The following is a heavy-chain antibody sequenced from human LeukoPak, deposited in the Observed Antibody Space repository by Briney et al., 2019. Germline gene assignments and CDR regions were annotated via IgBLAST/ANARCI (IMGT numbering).Heavy chain of an antibody. CDR1: GITVSSND. J-gene: IGHJ4*02. Sequence: GGSLRLSCAASGITVSSNDMSWVRQAPGKGLEWVSVIYSDGSTYYADSVKGRFTISRDNSKNTLYLQMNSLRAEDTAVYYCARSNCNSCYLGVWYYFDYWGQGTLVTVSS. CDR2: IYSDGST. V-gene: IGHV3-66*01. D-gene: IGHD1/OR15-1a*01. CDR3: ARSNCNSCYLGVWYYFDY.